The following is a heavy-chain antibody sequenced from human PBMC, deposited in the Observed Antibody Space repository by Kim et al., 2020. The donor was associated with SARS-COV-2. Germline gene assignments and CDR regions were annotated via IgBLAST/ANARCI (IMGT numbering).Heavy chain of an antibody. CDR1: GFTFDDYG. V-gene: IGHV3-20*01. D-gene: IGHD3-10*01. CDR3: ARGQYYYGSGSYNNWFDP. CDR2: INWNGGST. J-gene: IGHJ5*02. Sequence: GGSLTLSCAASGFTFDDYGMSWVRQAPGKGLEWVSGINWNGGSTGYADSVKGRFTISRDNAKNSLYLQMNSLRAEDTALYHCARGQYYYGSGSYNNWFDPWGQGTLVTVSS.